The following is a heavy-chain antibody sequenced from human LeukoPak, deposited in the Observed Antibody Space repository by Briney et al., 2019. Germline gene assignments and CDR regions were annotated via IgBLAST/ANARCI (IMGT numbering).Heavy chain of an antibody. CDR3: ARRTMAQYYFDY. D-gene: IGHD1-1*01. CDR1: GFAFSSYS. J-gene: IGHJ4*02. CDR2: ITSSSSPI. Sequence: GGSLRLSCAASGFAFSSYSVNWVRQAPGKGLEWVSHITSSSSPIYYADSVKGRFTISRDNAKNSLYLQMNSLRAEDTAVYYCARRTMAQYYFDYWGQGTLVTVSS. V-gene: IGHV3-48*01.